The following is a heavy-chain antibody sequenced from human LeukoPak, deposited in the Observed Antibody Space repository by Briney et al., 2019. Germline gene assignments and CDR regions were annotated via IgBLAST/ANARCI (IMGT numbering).Heavy chain of an antibody. CDR1: GGSISSSSYY. Sequence: SETLSLTCTVSGGSISSSSYYWGWLRQPPGKGLEWIGSIYYSGSTYYNPSLKSRVTISVDTSKNQFSLKLSSVTAADTAVYYCARVMLYYFDYWGQGTLVTVSS. CDR2: IYYSGST. J-gene: IGHJ4*02. D-gene: IGHD2-21*01. CDR3: ARVMLYYFDY. V-gene: IGHV4-39*01.